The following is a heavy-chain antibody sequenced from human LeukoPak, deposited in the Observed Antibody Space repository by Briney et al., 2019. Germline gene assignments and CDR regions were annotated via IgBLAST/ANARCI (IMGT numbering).Heavy chain of an antibody. D-gene: IGHD3-22*01. V-gene: IGHV3-23*01. CDR3: AKGRYYDSSGYYRY. CDR1: GFTFSSYA. CDR2: ISGSGGST. J-gene: IGHJ4*02. Sequence: GGSLRLSCAASGFTFSSYAMSWVRQAPGKGLEWVSAISGSGGSTYYADSVKGRFTISRDNPKNTLYLQMNSLRAEDTAVYYCAKGRYYDSSGYYRYWGQGTLVTVSS.